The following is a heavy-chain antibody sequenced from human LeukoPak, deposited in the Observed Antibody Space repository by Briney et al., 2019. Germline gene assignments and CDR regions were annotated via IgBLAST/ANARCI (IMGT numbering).Heavy chain of an antibody. J-gene: IGHJ4*02. V-gene: IGHV3-21*01. D-gene: IGHD6-19*01. CDR1: GFTFSSHT. CDR3: ASAGSGLY. CDR2: ISSTSSYI. Sequence: VKPGGSLRLSCAASGFTFSSHTMNWVRQAPGEGLEWVSSISSTSSYIYYADSVKGRFTISRDNAKNSLYLQMNSLRDEDTAVYYCASAGSGLYWGQGTLVTVSS.